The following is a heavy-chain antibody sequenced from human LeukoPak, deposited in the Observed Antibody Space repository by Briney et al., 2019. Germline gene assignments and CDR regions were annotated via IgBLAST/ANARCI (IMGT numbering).Heavy chain of an antibody. J-gene: IGHJ6*03. CDR3: ASPLLWFGELRQNYNYYMDV. CDR1: GGSISSSSYY. CDR2: IYYSGST. V-gene: IGHV4-39*01. D-gene: IGHD3-10*01. Sequence: PSETLSLTCTVSGGSISSSSYYWGWIRQPPEKALEWIGCIYYSGSTYYNPSLKSRVTISVDTSKNQFSLKLSSVTAADTAVYYCASPLLWFGELRQNYNYYMDVWGKGTTVTVSS.